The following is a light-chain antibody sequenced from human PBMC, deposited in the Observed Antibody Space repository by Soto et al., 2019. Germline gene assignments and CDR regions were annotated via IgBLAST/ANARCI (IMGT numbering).Light chain of an antibody. CDR2: EVN. CDR3: SSYAGSSNV. Sequence: QSVLTHPPSASWSPGHSFAISFTGTSSDVGGYNYVSWYQHNPGKAHKLMIYEVNKRHSGVPDRFSGSKSGNTASLTVSGLQAEDEADYYCSSYAGSSNVFGTGTKVTVL. J-gene: IGLJ1*01. V-gene: IGLV2-8*01. CDR1: SSDVGGYNY.